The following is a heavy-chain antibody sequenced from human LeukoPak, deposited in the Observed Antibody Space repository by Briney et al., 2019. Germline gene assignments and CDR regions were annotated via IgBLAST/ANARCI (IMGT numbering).Heavy chain of an antibody. J-gene: IGHJ4*02. V-gene: IGHV4-61*01. CDR1: GGSISINTYY. Sequence: SETLSLTCTVSGGSISINTYYWSWIRQSPGKGLEWIGCISYSGNTNYNPSLRSRVTISLDTSKNQFSLKLTSVTAADTAVYYCARGIRNLDYWGQGTLVTVSS. D-gene: IGHD1-14*01. CDR2: ISYSGNT. CDR3: ARGIRNLDY.